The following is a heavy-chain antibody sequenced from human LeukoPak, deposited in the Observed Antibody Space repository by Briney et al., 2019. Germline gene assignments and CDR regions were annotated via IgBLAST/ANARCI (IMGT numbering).Heavy chain of an antibody. CDR3: AREATTVYDAFDI. V-gene: IGHV3-66*01. Sequence: GGSLRLSCAASGFTVSSNYMSWVRQAPGKGLEWVSVIYSGGSTYYADSVKGRFTISRDNSKNTLHLQMNSLRAEDTAVYYCAREATTVYDAFDIWGQGTMVTVSS. CDR2: IYSGGST. D-gene: IGHD4-17*01. CDR1: GFTVSSNY. J-gene: IGHJ3*02.